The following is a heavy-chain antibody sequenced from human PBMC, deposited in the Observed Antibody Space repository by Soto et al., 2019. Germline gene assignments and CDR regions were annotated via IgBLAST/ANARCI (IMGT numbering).Heavy chain of an antibody. J-gene: IGHJ4*02. Sequence: GGSLRLSCAASGFTFSSYAMHWVRQAPGKGLEWVAVISYDGSNKYYADSVKGRFTISRDNSKNTLYLQMNSLRAEDTAVYYCATATTVPYGDFDYWGQGTLVTVSS. CDR1: GFTFSSYA. V-gene: IGHV3-30-3*01. CDR2: ISYDGSNK. CDR3: ATATTVPYGDFDY. D-gene: IGHD4-17*01.